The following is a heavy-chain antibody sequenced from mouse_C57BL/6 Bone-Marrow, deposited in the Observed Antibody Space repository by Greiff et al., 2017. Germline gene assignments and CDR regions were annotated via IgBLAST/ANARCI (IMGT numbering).Heavy chain of an antibody. CDR2: IDPSDSET. V-gene: IGHV1-52*01. J-gene: IGHJ4*01. Sequence: QVQLQQPGAELVRPGSSVKLSCKASGYTFTSYWMHWVKQRPIQGLEWIGNIDPSDSETHYNQKFKDKATLTVDKSSSTAYMQLSSLTAEDSAVYYCASWGGYYARDYWGQGTSVTVSS. CDR1: GYTFTSYW. CDR3: ASWGGYYARDY.